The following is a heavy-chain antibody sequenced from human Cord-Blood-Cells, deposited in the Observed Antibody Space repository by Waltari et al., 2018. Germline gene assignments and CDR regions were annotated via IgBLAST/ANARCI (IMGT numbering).Heavy chain of an antibody. Sequence: QVQLVQSGAEVKKPGASVKVSCKASGYPFPGHHMPRVRPAPGQGLEWMGWINPNSGGTNYAQKFQGRVTMTRDTSISTAYMELSRLRSDDTAVYYCARGGTVGWPDYWGQGTLVTVSS. CDR2: INPNSGGT. V-gene: IGHV1-2*02. CDR3: ARGGTVGWPDY. D-gene: IGHD4-17*01. CDR1: GYPFPGHH. J-gene: IGHJ4*02.